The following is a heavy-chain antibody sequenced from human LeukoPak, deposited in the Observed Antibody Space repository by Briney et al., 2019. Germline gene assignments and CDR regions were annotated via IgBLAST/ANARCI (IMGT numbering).Heavy chain of an antibody. CDR2: INHSGST. CDR1: GGSFSGYY. D-gene: IGHD1-26*01. Sequence: KSSETLSLTCAVYGGSFSGYYWSWIRQPPGKGLEWIGEINHSGSTNYNPSLKSRVTISVDTSKNQFSLKLSSVTAADTAVYYCARRGRATLFDYWGQGTLVTVSS. CDR3: ARRGRATLFDY. J-gene: IGHJ4*02. V-gene: IGHV4-34*01.